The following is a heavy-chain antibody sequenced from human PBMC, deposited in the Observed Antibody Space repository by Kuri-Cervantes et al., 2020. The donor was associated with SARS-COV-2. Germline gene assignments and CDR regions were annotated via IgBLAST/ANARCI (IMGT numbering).Heavy chain of an antibody. J-gene: IGHJ4*02. CDR1: GGSISSGSYY. Sequence: SETLSLTCTVSGGSISSGSYYWSWIRQPAGKGLEWIGRIYTSGSTNYNPSLKSRVTISVDTSKNQFSLKLSSVTAADTAVYYCARALTGEVDDYWGQGTLVTVSS. D-gene: IGHD3-10*01. CDR3: ARALTGEVDDY. V-gene: IGHV4-61*02. CDR2: IYTSGST.